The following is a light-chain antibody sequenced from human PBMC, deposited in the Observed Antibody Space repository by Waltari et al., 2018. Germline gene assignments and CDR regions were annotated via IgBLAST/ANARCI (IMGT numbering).Light chain of an antibody. CDR3: CSYASFSTMI. V-gene: IGLV2-23*02. CDR2: EVT. J-gene: IGLJ2*01. Sequence: QSALTQPASVSGSPGLSTTIPCNRTRRDVGRFPLFSWYQQHPGKAPHHIIFEVTKRPSGVSDRFSGSKSDNTASLTISGLQAEDEADYFCCSYASFSTMIFGGGTKVTVL. CDR1: RRDVGRFPL.